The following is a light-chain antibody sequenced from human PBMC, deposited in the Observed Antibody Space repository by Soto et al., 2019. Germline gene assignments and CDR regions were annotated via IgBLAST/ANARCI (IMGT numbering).Light chain of an antibody. CDR2: EVS. CDR1: SSDVGGYDY. J-gene: IGLJ1*01. V-gene: IGLV2-14*01. CDR3: SSYSLSTAYL. Sequence: QSALTQPASVSGSPGQSITISCTGTSSDVGGYDYVSWYQIHPGKAPKLMVFEVSNRPSGVSYSFSGSKSGNTASLTISGLQAEDEADYFCSSYSLSTAYLFGTGTKVTVL.